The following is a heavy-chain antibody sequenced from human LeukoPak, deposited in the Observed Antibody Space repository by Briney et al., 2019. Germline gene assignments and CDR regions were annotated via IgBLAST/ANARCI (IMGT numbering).Heavy chain of an antibody. Sequence: GGSLRLSCAASGFTFSDYYMSWIRQAPGKGLEGVSYISSSGSTIYYADSVKGRFTISRDNAKNSLYLQMNSLRAEDTAVYYCARELRDGYNYLVDYWGQGTLVTVSS. V-gene: IGHV3-11*01. CDR3: ARELRDGYNYLVDY. J-gene: IGHJ4*02. CDR2: ISSSGSTI. CDR1: GFTFSDYY. D-gene: IGHD5-24*01.